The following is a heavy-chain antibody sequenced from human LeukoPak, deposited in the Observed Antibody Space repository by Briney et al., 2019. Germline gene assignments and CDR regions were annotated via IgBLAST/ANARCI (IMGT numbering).Heavy chain of an antibody. V-gene: IGHV3-7*01. CDR1: GFTFGSYW. D-gene: IGHD1-26*01. CDR3: ARRGSYSLFDY. Sequence: PGGSLRLSCEASGFTFGSYWMSWVRQALGKGLEWVANMKQDGSEIYYVGSVRGRFTISRDNAKNSLYLQMNSLRAEGTAVYYCARRGSYSLFDYWGPGTLVTVSS. CDR2: MKQDGSEI. J-gene: IGHJ4*02.